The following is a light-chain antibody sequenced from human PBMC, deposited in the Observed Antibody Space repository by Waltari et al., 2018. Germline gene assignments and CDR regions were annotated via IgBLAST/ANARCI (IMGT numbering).Light chain of an antibody. CDR3: MQALQTPPT. CDR1: QSLLHSNGYNY. V-gene: IGKV2-28*01. J-gene: IGKJ1*01. Sequence: DIVMTQSPLSLSVTPGEPASISCRSSQSLLHSNGYNYLDWYLQKPGQSPQLLIYLGSNRASGVSDRFSGSGSGTDFTLKISRVEAEDVGVYYCMQALQTPPTFGQGTKVEIK. CDR2: LGS.